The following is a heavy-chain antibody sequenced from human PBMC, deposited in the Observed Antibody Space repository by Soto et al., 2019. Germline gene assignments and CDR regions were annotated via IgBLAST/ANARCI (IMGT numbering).Heavy chain of an antibody. CDR3: ARDLSSDSTGFRGYDL. D-gene: IGHD3-22*01. CDR1: GGTVSSYA. J-gene: IGHJ4*02. V-gene: IGHV1-69*01. Sequence: QVHLVQSGAEVKKPGSSVKVSCKASGGTVSSYAITWVRQAPGKGPEWMGVFIPIFVSAHYAQKFQGRVTITADESTSTADMELSGLRSEDTAIYYCARDLSSDSTGFRGYDLWGQGTLVTVSS. CDR2: FIPIFVSA.